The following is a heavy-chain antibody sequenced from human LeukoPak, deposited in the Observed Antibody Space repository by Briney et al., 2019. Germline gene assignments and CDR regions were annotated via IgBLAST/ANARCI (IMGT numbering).Heavy chain of an antibody. CDR3: TREGENY. CDR2: IRSNANGGTT. Sequence: GGSLRLSCTASGFTFGNYAMSWVRQAPGKGLEWVGFIRSNANGGTTEYAASVKGRFTFSRDDSKSIAYMQMTSLNTEDTAVYYCTREGENYWGQGTLVTVSS. D-gene: IGHD1-26*01. V-gene: IGHV3-49*04. J-gene: IGHJ4*02. CDR1: GFTFGNYA.